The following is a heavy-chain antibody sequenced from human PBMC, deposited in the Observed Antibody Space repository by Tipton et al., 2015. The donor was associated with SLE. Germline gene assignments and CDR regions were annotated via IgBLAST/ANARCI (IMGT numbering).Heavy chain of an antibody. CDR2: INPSGGST. Sequence: QLVQSGSELKKPGASAKISCTASGYSFTKYSMNWVRQAPGQGPEWMGIINPSGGSTSYAQKFQGRVTMTRDTSTSTVYMELSSLRSEDTAVYYCARDRAPAGTARRSDAFDIWGQGTMVTVSS. D-gene: IGHD1-7*01. CDR3: ARDRAPAGTARRSDAFDI. CDR1: GYSFTKYS. J-gene: IGHJ3*02. V-gene: IGHV1-46*01.